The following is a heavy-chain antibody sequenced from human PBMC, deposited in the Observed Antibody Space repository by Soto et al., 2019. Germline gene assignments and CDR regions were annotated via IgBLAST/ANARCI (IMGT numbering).Heavy chain of an antibody. J-gene: IGHJ6*02. V-gene: IGHV1-69*02. CDR1: GGTFSSYT. D-gene: IGHD3-22*01. CDR3: ARGSYYYDSSGYYRPYYYYGMDV. Sequence: QVQLVQSGAEVKKPGSSVKVSCKASGGTFSSYTISWVRQAPGQGLEWMGRIIPILGIANYAQKFQGRVXITADNSTSTXXMXLXXLRSEDTAVYYCARGSYYYDSSGYYRPYYYYGMDVWGQGTTVTVSS. CDR2: IIPILGIA.